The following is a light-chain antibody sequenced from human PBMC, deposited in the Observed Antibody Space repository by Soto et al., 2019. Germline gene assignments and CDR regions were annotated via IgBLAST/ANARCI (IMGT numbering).Light chain of an antibody. Sequence: EIALTQSPATLSLSPGERATLSCRASQSVSSYLAWYQQKRGQAPRLLIYDASNRATGIPARFSGSGSGTDFSLTISSLEPEDFAVYYCQQRSSWPLTFGGGTKVEIK. CDR2: DAS. J-gene: IGKJ4*01. V-gene: IGKV3-11*01. CDR3: QQRSSWPLT. CDR1: QSVSSY.